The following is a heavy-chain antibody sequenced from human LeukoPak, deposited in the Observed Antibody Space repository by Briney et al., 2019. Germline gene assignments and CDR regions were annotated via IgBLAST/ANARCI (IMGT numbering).Heavy chain of an antibody. J-gene: IGHJ3*02. D-gene: IGHD4-17*01. V-gene: IGHV3-30*02. CDR1: GFTFSSYG. Sequence: GGSLRLSCAASGFTFSSYGMHWVRQAPGKGLEWVAFIRYDGSNKYYADSVKGRFTISRDNSKNTLYLQMNSLRAEDTAVYYCAKAFGYGDYSAFDIWGQGTMVTVSS. CDR2: IRYDGSNK. CDR3: AKAFGYGDYSAFDI.